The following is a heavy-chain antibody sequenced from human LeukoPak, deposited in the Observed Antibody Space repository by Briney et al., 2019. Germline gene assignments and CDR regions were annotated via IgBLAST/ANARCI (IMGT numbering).Heavy chain of an antibody. J-gene: IGHJ4*02. Sequence: GGSLRLSCAASGFTFSGYAMSWVRQAPGKGLEWVSAISGSGGSTYYADSVKGRFTISRDNSKNTLYLQMNSLRAEDTAVYSCAKDVEQQLVRGALHYWGQGTLVTVSS. CDR1: GFTFSGYA. V-gene: IGHV3-23*01. D-gene: IGHD6-13*01. CDR2: ISGSGGST. CDR3: AKDVEQQLVRGALHY.